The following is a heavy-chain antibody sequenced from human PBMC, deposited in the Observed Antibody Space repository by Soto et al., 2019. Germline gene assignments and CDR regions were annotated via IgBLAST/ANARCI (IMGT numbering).Heavy chain of an antibody. CDR3: AFDSLGGATRYHYYGRDV. CDR2: IYHSGST. Sequence: GTLSLTWAVSGYSISSGYYWGWIRQPPGKGLEWIGSIYHSGSTYYNPSLKSRVTISVDTSKNQFSLKLSSVTAADTAVYYCAFDSLGGATRYHYYGRDVWVQGTTVP. J-gene: IGHJ6*02. D-gene: IGHD1-26*01. V-gene: IGHV4-38-2*01. CDR1: GYSISSGYY.